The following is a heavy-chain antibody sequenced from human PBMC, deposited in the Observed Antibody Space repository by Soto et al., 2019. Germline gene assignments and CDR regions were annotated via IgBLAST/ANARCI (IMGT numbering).Heavy chain of an antibody. CDR1: GWAFSGYY. Sequence: PSETLSLTCAVYGWAFSGYYWSWIRQPPGKGLEWIGYIYFSGSTNYNPSLKSRVTMSVEMSKNQFSLKLSSVTAADTAVYYCARLPGPWGQGTLVTV. D-gene: IGHD3-10*01. CDR2: IYFSGST. J-gene: IGHJ5*02. CDR3: ARLPGP. V-gene: IGHV4-59*12.